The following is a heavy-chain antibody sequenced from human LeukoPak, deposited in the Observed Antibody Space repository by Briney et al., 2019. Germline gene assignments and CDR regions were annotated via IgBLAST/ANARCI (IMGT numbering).Heavy chain of an antibody. V-gene: IGHV4-59*07. CDR1: GGSISNYY. Sequence: SDSLSLTCTVSGGSISNYYWSWIRQPPGKGLEWIGYIQYSGSTNYNPSLKSRVTISVDTSKNQFSLKLTSVTAADTAVYYCARSVFTTSSHPYFCDYWGQGTLVTVFS. CDR2: IQYSGST. CDR3: ARSVFTTSSHPYFCDY. D-gene: IGHD3-22*01. J-gene: IGHJ4*02.